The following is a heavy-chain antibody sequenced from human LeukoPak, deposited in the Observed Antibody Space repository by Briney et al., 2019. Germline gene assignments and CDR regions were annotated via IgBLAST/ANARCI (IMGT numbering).Heavy chain of an antibody. CDR2: IYTSGST. CDR3: ARDNHSNYGMDV. Sequence: PSQTLSLTCTVSGGSISSGSYYWSWIRQPAGKGLGWIGRIYTSGSTNYNPSLKSRVTISVDTSKNQFSLKLSSVTAADTAVYYCARDNHSNYGMDVWGQGTTVTVSS. D-gene: IGHD2-15*01. J-gene: IGHJ6*02. V-gene: IGHV4-61*02. CDR1: GGSISSGSYY.